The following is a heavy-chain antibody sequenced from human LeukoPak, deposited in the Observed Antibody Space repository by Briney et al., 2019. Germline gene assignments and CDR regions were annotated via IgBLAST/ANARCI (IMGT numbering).Heavy chain of an antibody. V-gene: IGHV4-4*07. CDR3: ARDFDY. CDR2: ISTSGST. CDR1: GVSISSYY. Sequence: SETLSLTCTVSGVSISSYYWSWIRQPAGEGLEWIGRISTSGSTNFNPSLKSRVTMSVDTSKNHFSLNLSSVTAADTAVYYCARDFDYWGQETLVTVSS. J-gene: IGHJ4*02.